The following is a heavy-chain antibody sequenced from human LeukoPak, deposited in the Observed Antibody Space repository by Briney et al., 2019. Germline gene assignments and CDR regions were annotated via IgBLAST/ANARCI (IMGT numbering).Heavy chain of an antibody. J-gene: IGHJ2*01. CDR1: GGSFSGFY. V-gene: IGHV4-34*01. CDR2: INHDGNT. Sequence: SETLSLTCTVYGGSFSGFYWSWIRQPPGKGLEWIGEINHDGNTNYNPSLKSRVTISVDTSENQFSLKLSSVTAADTAIYYCARDPKWEPAGWYFDLWGRGTLVTVSS. D-gene: IGHD1-26*01. CDR3: ARDPKWEPAGWYFDL.